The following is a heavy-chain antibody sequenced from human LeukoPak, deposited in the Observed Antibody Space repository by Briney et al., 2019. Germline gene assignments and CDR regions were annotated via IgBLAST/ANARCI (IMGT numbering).Heavy chain of an antibody. J-gene: IGHJ4*02. D-gene: IGHD4-17*01. V-gene: IGHV3-53*01. CDR3: AKDPGTVTTFSDY. Sequence: GGSLRLSCAASGFTVSSNYMSWVRQAPGKGLEWVSVIYSGGSTYYADSVKGRFTISRDNSKNTLYLQMNSLRAEDTAVYYCAKDPGTVTTFSDYWGQGTLVTVSS. CDR2: IYSGGST. CDR1: GFTVSSNY.